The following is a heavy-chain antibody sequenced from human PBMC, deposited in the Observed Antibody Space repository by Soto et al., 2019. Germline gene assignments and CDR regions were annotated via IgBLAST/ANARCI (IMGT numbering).Heavy chain of an antibody. CDR1: GGTFSSYA. CDR3: AGTWLQAKYYYYGMDV. V-gene: IGHV1-69*13. Sequence: SVKVSCKASGGTFSSYAISWVRQAPGQGLEWMGGIIPIFGTANYAQKFQGRVTITADESTSTAYMELSSLRSEDTAAYYCAGTWLQAKYYYYGMDVWGQGTTVTVSS. J-gene: IGHJ6*02. D-gene: IGHD5-12*01. CDR2: IIPIFGTA.